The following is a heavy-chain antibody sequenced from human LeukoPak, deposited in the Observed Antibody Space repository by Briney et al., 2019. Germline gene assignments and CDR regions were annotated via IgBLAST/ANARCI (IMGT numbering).Heavy chain of an antibody. CDR1: GFTFSSYS. D-gene: IGHD1-1*01. CDR3: ARDGTSNWKPVDY. J-gene: IGHJ4*02. CDR2: ISSSSSYI. V-gene: IGHV3-21*01. Sequence: GGSLRLSCAASGFTFSSYSMNWVRQAPGKGLKWVSSISSSSSYIYYADSVKGRFTISRDNAKNSLYLQMNSLRAEDTAVYYCARDGTSNWKPVDYWGQGTLVTVSS.